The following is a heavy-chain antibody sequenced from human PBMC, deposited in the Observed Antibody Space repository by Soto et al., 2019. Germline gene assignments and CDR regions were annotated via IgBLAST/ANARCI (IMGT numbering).Heavy chain of an antibody. CDR1: GFTVSSNY. CDR2: IYSGGST. D-gene: IGHD5-18*01. Sequence: EVQLVETGGGLIQPGGSLRLSCAASGFTVSSNYMSWVRQAPGKGLEWVSVIYSGGSTYYADSVKGRFTISRDNSKNTLYLQMNSLRAEDTAMYYCARAHSPYYFDYWGQGTLVTVSS. V-gene: IGHV3-53*02. J-gene: IGHJ4*02. CDR3: ARAHSPYYFDY.